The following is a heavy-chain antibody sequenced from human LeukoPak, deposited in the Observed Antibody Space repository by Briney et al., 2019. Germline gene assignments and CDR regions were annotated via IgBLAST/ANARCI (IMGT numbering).Heavy chain of an antibody. CDR2: ISSDGNEK. V-gene: IGHV3-30*04. CDR3: ASGPRTAYYDSSGYYYPFDY. D-gene: IGHD3-22*01. J-gene: IGHJ4*02. CDR1: GFTFSDYA. Sequence: GGSLRLSCVASGFTFSDYAMHWVRQAPGKGLDWMAVISSDGNEKYYAESVEGRFTISRDNSKSTLYLQMNSLRTEDTALYYCASGPRTAYYDSSGYYYPFDYWGQGTLVTVSS.